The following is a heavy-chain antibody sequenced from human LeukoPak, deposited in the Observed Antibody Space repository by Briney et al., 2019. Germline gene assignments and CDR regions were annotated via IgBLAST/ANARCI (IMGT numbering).Heavy chain of an antibody. CDR1: GFTFSSYA. V-gene: IGHV3-30*04. CDR2: ISYDGSNK. CDR3: ARDLGYCSGGSCYREQWLIDY. D-gene: IGHD2-15*01. J-gene: IGHJ4*02. Sequence: HPGRSLRLSCAAPGFTFSSYAMHWVRQAPGKGLEWVAVISYDGSNKYYADSVKGRFTISRDNSKNTLYLQMNSLRAEGTAVYYCARDLGYCSGGSCYREQWLIDYWGQGTLVTVSS.